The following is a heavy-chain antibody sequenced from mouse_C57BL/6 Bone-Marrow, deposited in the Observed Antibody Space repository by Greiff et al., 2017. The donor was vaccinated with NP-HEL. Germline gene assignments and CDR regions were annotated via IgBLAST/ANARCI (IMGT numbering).Heavy chain of an antibody. CDR2: IDPNSGGT. CDR1: GYTFTSYW. CDR3: ARDYYGSRGWYFDV. D-gene: IGHD1-1*01. J-gene: IGHJ1*03. Sequence: VQLQQPGADLVKPGASVKLSCKASGYTFTSYWMPWVKQRPGRGLEWIGRIDPNSGGTKFNEKFKTKATLTVDKPSSTAYMQLSSLTSEDSAVYYCARDYYGSRGWYFDVWGTGTTVTVSS. V-gene: IGHV1-72*01.